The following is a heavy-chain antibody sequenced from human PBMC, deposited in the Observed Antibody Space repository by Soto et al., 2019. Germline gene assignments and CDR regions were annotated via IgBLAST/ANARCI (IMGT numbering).Heavy chain of an antibody. V-gene: IGHV1-8*01. Sequence: QVQLVQSGAEVRRPGASVKISCKASGYTFASYNIYWVRQAAGQGLEYMGWMNPNSGDKGYAHKFLDKLKMTRDTTIRTAYVELTSLTSEDTAVYYCARGGRYLEWFPWFDPWGQGTLVTVSS. CDR3: ARGGRYLEWFPWFDP. CDR2: MNPNSGDK. J-gene: IGHJ5*02. CDR1: GYTFASYN. D-gene: IGHD3-3*01.